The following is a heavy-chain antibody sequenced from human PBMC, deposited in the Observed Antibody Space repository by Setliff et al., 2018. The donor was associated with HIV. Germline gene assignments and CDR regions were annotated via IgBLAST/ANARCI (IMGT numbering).Heavy chain of an antibody. V-gene: IGHV1-69*13. CDR3: GSDFSGWYYFDM. J-gene: IGHJ4*02. Sequence: GASVKVSCKTSGGSFSAFSINWVRQAPGQGLEWVGGIITMFGTVKYAQKFQGRVRITADEVTNIAYMDLSGLRYEDTAVYYCGSDFSGWYYFDMWGQGTLVTVSS. D-gene: IGHD6-19*01. CDR1: GGSFSAFS. CDR2: IITMFGTV.